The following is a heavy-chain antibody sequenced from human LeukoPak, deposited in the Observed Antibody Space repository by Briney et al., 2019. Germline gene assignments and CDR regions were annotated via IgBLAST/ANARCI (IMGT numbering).Heavy chain of an antibody. J-gene: IGHJ4*02. Sequence: GASVKVSCKASEGTFSSYAIRWVRQAPGQGLEWMGGIIPIFGTANYAQKFQGRVTITADESTSTAYMELSSLRSEDTAVYYCAREGPSSSWIYWGQGTLVTVSS. D-gene: IGHD6-13*01. CDR1: EGTFSSYA. CDR3: AREGPSSSWIY. CDR2: IIPIFGTA. V-gene: IGHV1-69*13.